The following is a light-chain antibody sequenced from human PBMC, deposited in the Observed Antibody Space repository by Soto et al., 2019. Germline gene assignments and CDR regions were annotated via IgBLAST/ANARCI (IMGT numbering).Light chain of an antibody. Sequence: EIVLTQSPATLSLSPGERATLSCRASRSVSSDLAWYQQKPGQAPRLLIYDASNRAAGIPARFSGSGSGTDFTLTISSLQPEDFAVYYCQQRRNSCTFGQGTKVDI. V-gene: IGKV3-11*01. CDR2: DAS. CDR3: QQRRNSCT. J-gene: IGKJ2*02. CDR1: RSVSSD.